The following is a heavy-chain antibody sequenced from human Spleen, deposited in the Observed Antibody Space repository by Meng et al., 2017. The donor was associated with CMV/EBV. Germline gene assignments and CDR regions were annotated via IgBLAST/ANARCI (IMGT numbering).Heavy chain of an antibody. CDR3: AKDLTGSGNWFDP. CDR2: INPNSGGT. Sequence: ASVKVSCKASGYTFTSYYLHWVRQAPGQGLEWMGWINPNSGGTNYAQKFQGRVTMTRDTSISTAYMELSRRRSDDTAVYYCAKDLTGSGNWFDPGGQGTLVTVSS. J-gene: IGHJ5*02. D-gene: IGHD7-27*01. V-gene: IGHV1-2*02. CDR1: GYTFTSYY.